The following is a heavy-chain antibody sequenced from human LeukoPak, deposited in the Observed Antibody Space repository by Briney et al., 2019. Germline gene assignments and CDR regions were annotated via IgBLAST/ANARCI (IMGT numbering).Heavy chain of an antibody. CDR2: ISAYNGNT. Sequence: ASVKVSCKASGYTFTSYGISWVRQAPGQGLEWMGWISAYNGNTNYAQKLQGRVTMTTDTSTSTAYMELRSLRSDDTAVYYCARMTRITIFGVVTSYYFDYWGQGTLVTVSS. D-gene: IGHD3-3*01. V-gene: IGHV1-18*01. J-gene: IGHJ4*02. CDR3: ARMTRITIFGVVTSYYFDY. CDR1: GYTFTSYG.